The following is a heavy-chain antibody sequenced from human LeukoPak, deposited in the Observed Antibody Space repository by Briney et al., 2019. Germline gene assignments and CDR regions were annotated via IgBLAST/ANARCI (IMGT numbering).Heavy chain of an antibody. J-gene: IGHJ4*02. D-gene: IGHD6-6*01. CDR2: INPNSGGT. Sequence: ASVTVSCKASGYTYTGYYMHWVRQAPGQGLEWMGWINPNSGGTNYAQKFQGRVTMIRDTSISTAYMELSRLRSDDTAVYYCARDRSRVLDYWGQGTLVTVSS. CDR3: ARDRSRVLDY. V-gene: IGHV1-2*02. CDR1: GYTYTGYY.